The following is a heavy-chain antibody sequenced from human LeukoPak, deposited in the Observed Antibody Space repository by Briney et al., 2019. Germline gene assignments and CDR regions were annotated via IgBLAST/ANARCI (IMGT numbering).Heavy chain of an antibody. V-gene: IGHV1-18*01. CDR3: ARAGAAAGTSPIDP. Sequence: ASVKVSCKASGYTFTSYGISWVQQAPGQGLEWMGWISAYNGNTNYAQKLQGRVTMTTDTSTSTAYMELRSLRSDDTAVYYCARAGAAAGTSPIDPWGQGTLVTVSS. CDR2: ISAYNGNT. D-gene: IGHD6-13*01. J-gene: IGHJ5*02. CDR1: GYTFTSYG.